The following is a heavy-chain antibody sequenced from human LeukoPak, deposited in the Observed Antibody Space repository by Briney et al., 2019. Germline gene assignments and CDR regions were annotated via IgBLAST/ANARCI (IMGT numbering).Heavy chain of an antibody. CDR3: ARISGSYVFDY. D-gene: IGHD1-26*01. CDR2: ISSSTYT. CDR1: GFTFSDYY. J-gene: IGHJ4*02. Sequence: PGGSLRLSCAASGFTFSDYYMSWIRQAPGKGLEWVSYISSSTYTNYVDSVKGRFTISRDNAKNSMYLQMNSLRAEDTAVYYYARISGSYVFDYWGQGTLVTVSS. V-gene: IGHV3-11*03.